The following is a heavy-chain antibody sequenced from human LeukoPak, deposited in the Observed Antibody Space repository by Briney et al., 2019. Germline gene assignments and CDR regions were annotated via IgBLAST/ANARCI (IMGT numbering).Heavy chain of an antibody. CDR2: INPNSGGT. J-gene: IGHJ4*02. Sequence: GASVTVSCKASGYTFTGYYMHWVRQAPGQGLEWMGWINPNSGGTNYAQKFQGRVTMTRDTSISTAYMELSRLRSDDTAVYYCARIRAVAGRELGYWGQGTLVTVSS. CDR3: ARIRAVAGRELGY. V-gene: IGHV1-2*02. CDR1: GYTFTGYY. D-gene: IGHD6-19*01.